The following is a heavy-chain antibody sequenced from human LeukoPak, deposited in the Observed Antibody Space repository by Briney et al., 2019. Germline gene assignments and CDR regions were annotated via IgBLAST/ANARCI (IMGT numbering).Heavy chain of an antibody. Sequence: GGSLRLSCTASGFIFSNYATTWVRQAPGKGLEWVSSITGSGRGTYYADSVKGRFSVSRDNSQNTVFLHMNSLRADDTALYYCSKDPNGDYVGAFDMWGPGTMVTVSS. J-gene: IGHJ3*02. D-gene: IGHD4-17*01. CDR3: SKDPNGDYVGAFDM. V-gene: IGHV3-23*01. CDR1: GFIFSNYA. CDR2: ITGSGRGT.